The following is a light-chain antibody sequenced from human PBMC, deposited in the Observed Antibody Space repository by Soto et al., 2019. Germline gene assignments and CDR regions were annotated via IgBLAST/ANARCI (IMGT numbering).Light chain of an antibody. V-gene: IGLV2-14*01. CDR3: SSYAGSSTPV. Sequence: QSALTQPASVSGSPGQSITISCTGTSSDVGGYNYVSWYQHHPGKAPKLMIYEVSNRPSGVSNRFSGSKSGNTASLTISGLQAEDEADCYCSSYAGSSTPVFGGGTKVTVL. CDR1: SSDVGGYNY. J-gene: IGLJ3*02. CDR2: EVS.